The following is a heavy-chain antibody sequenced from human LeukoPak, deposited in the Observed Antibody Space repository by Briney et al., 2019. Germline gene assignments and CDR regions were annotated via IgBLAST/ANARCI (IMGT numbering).Heavy chain of an antibody. D-gene: IGHD6-13*01. J-gene: IGHJ4*02. CDR3: AKDRSSSFDY. CDR1: GLTFSSYG. V-gene: IGHV3-30*02. CDR2: IRYDGSNK. Sequence: GGSLRLSCAASGLTFSSYGMHWVRQAPGKGLEWVAFIRYDGSNKYYADSVKGRFTISRDNSKNTLYLQMNSLRAEDTAVYYCAKDRSSSFDYWGQGTLVTVSS.